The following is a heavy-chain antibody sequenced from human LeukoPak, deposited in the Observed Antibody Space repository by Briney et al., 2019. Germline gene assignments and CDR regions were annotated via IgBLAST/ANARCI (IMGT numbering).Heavy chain of an antibody. V-gene: IGHV5-51*01. CDR1: GYSFSNSW. J-gene: IGHJ4*02. CDR3: ARLYGDYPYYFDY. Sequence: GESLKISCKGSGYSFSNSWIGWVRQMPGKGLEGMGSIYPGDSDTRYSPSFQGQVTISADKSISTAYLQWNSLKASDTAMYYCARLYGDYPYYFDYWGQGTLVTVSS. D-gene: IGHD4-17*01. CDR2: IYPGDSDT.